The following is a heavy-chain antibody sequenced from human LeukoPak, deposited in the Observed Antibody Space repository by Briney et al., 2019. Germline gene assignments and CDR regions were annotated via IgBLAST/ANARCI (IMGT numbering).Heavy chain of an antibody. J-gene: IGHJ4*02. Sequence: GESLKISCKGSGYSFTSYWIGWVRQMPGKGLEWIGIIYPGDSDTRYSPSLRGQVTISADKYLQWSSLEAPDTAMYYCARAYDSSGTFDYWGQGTLVTVSS. CDR3: ARAYDSSGTFDY. V-gene: IGHV5-51*01. CDR2: IYPGDSDT. D-gene: IGHD3-22*01. CDR1: GYSFTSYW.